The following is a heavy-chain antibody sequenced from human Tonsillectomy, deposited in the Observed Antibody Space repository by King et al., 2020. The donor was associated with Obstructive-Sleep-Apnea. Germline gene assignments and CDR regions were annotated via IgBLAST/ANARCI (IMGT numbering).Heavy chain of an antibody. CDR2: IRSKAYGGTA. J-gene: IGHJ4*02. V-gene: IGHV3-49*03. CDR3: TRGVIVVVPAAFIPYY. CDR1: GFTFGDYA. D-gene: IGHD2-2*01. Sequence: VQLVESGGGLVQPGRSLRLSCTVSGFTFGDYAMSWFRQAPGKGLEWVGFIRSKAYGGTAEYAASVKGRFTISRDDSISIAFLQMNSLKTEDTAVYYCTRGVIVVVPAAFIPYYWGQGPLVTVSS.